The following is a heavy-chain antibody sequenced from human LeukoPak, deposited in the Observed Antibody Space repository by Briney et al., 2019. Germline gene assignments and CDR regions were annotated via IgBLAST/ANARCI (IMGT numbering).Heavy chain of an antibody. V-gene: IGHV4-59*08. Sequence: SETLSLTCTVCGGSISSYYWSWIRQPPGKGLEWIGYIYYSGSTNYNPSLKSRVTISVDTSKNQFSLKLSSVTAADTAVYYCARHFSAAGTGYFDYWGQGTLVTVSS. CDR2: IYYSGST. CDR3: ARHFSAAGTGYFDY. CDR1: GGSISSYY. J-gene: IGHJ4*02. D-gene: IGHD6-13*01.